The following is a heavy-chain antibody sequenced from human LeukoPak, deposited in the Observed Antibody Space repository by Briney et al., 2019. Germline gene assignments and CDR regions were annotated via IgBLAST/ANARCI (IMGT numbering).Heavy chain of an antibody. J-gene: IGHJ3*02. D-gene: IGHD2-15*01. CDR3: ARARSDTRGAFDI. CDR1: GGTFSSYA. V-gene: IGHV1-69*13. Sequence: ASVKVSCKASGGTFSSYAISWVRQAPGQGLEWMGGVIPIFGTANYAQKFQGRVTITADESTSTAYMELSSLRSKDTAVYYCARARSDTRGAFDIWGQGTMVTVSS. CDR2: VIPIFGTA.